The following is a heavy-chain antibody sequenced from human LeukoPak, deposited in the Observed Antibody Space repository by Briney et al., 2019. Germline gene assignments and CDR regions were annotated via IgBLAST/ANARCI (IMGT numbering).Heavy chain of an antibody. J-gene: IGHJ4*02. V-gene: IGHV3-7*01. CDR3: AWYSRSSEAY. D-gene: IGHD6-6*01. CDR2: IKQDGSEK. CDR1: GFTFSSYW. Sequence: GGSLRLSCAASGFTFSSYWMSWVRQAPGKGLEWVANIKQDGSEKYYVDSVKGRFTISRDNAKNLLYLQMNSLRVEDTAMYYCAWYSRSSEAYWGQGTLVTVSS.